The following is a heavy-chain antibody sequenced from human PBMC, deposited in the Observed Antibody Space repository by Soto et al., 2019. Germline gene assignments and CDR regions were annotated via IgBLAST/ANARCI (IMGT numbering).Heavy chain of an antibody. CDR3: ARGNSGWHTTNYFDY. J-gene: IGHJ4*02. D-gene: IGHD6-19*01. CDR2: ISANGGTT. CDR1: GFTFNNFA. Sequence: EVQLVEAGGGLVQPGGSLRLSCAASGFTFNNFAMHWVRQAPGKGLEYVSAISANGGTTYHANSVQDRFTISRDNSKNTVYLEMGSLRTEDMGVYYCARGNSGWHTTNYFDYWGQGTLVTVSS. V-gene: IGHV3-64*01.